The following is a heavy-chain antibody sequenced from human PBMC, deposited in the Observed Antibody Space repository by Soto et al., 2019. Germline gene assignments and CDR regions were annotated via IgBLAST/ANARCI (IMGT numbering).Heavy chain of an antibody. CDR3: ARASRGHSSSSP. CDR2: ISWNHVTT. CDR1: GFRFDDYA. V-gene: IGHV3-9*01. D-gene: IGHD6-6*01. J-gene: IGHJ5*02. Sequence: SLRLSCAASGFRFDDYAMHWVRQAPGKGLEWLSGISWNHVTTGYADSVKGRFTISRDNAKNSLLLQMNSLRSHDTAVYYCARASRGHSSSSPWGQGTLVTVSS.